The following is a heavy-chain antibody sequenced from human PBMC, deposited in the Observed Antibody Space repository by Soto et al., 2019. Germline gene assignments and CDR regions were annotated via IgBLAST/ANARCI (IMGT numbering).Heavy chain of an antibody. D-gene: IGHD6-6*01. J-gene: IGHJ6*02. CDR2: ISSTSSTI. Sequence: EVQLVESGGGLVQPGGSLRLSCAASGFTFSSYNMNWVRQAPGKGLEWISYISSTSSTIYYADSVKGRFTISRDNAKNSLFLQMNSLRDEETAGYYCAREGLGEQFVRVYYYYYGMDVWGQGTTVTVSS. CDR3: AREGLGEQFVRVYYYYYGMDV. V-gene: IGHV3-48*02. CDR1: GFTFSSYN.